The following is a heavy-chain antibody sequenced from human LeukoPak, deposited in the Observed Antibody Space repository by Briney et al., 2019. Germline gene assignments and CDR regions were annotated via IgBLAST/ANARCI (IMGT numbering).Heavy chain of an antibody. V-gene: IGHV3-30*02. CDR2: IRFDGSTE. Sequence: GGSLRLSCAASGLTFSNYGMHWVRQTPGKGLEWVAFIRFDGSTEYNADSVKGRFIISRDNSKNTLYLQMNSLRAEDTAVYYCAKGQQGGTTMRLFDYWGQGTLVTVSS. CDR1: GLTFSNYG. J-gene: IGHJ4*02. CDR3: AKGQQGGTTMRLFDY. D-gene: IGHD1-1*01.